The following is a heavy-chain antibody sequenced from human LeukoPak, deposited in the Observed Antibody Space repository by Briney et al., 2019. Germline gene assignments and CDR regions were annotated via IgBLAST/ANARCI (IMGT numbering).Heavy chain of an antibody. D-gene: IGHD6-19*01. CDR2: IRSTSNTI. Sequence: PGGSLRLFCAASGFTFSGYIMNWVRHAPGKGLEWVSFIRSTSNTIQYADSVKGRFNDSRDNAKNSLYLQMNSLRAEDTAVYYCARDQWLDYWGKGTLVTVSS. V-gene: IGHV3-48*01. J-gene: IGHJ4*02. CDR3: ARDQWLDY. CDR1: GFTFSGYI.